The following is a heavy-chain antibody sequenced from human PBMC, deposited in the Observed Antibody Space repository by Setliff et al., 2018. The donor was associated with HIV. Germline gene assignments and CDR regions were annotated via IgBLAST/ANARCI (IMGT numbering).Heavy chain of an antibody. CDR2: ISGYNADT. CDR3: ARDPAPSSSASYFQH. J-gene: IGHJ1*01. D-gene: IGHD6-6*01. CDR1: GYRFSTFG. Sequence: GASVKVSCKASGYRFSTFGISWVRQAPGQGLEWMGWISGYNADTDYAQKFQGRVSMTTDISTNTAYMELRSLRSDDTAVYYCARDPAPSSSASYFQHWGQGTPVTVSS. V-gene: IGHV1-18*01.